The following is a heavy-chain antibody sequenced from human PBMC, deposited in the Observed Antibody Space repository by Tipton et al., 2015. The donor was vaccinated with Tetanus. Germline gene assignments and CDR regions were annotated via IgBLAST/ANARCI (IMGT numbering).Heavy chain of an antibody. CDR1: GLFFKNAW. Sequence: SLRLSCATSGLFFKNAWMNWVRQAPGKGLGWVGRIKNKADGGTTGYSARVKDRFSISRDDSKDTLFLQMNSLRAEDTAVYYCAREADCSGGSCFSGDFDNWGQGTQVTVSS. J-gene: IGHJ4*02. CDR3: AREADCSGGSCFSGDFDN. D-gene: IGHD2-15*01. V-gene: IGHV3-15*07. CDR2: IKNKADGGTT.